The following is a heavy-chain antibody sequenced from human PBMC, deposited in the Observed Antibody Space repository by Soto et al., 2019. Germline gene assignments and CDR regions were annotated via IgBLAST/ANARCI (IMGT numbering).Heavy chain of an antibody. CDR2: ISHSGSAT. J-gene: IGHJ5*02. CDR3: AKDRSIWDDHPVDT. Sequence: EVQLLESGGGLAQPGGSLRLSCAASGFTFGGYAMSWVRQAPGRGLEWVSGISHSGSATYYADSVKGRFTISRDNSRNTLYLQMSSLGAEDAALYYCAKDRSIWDDHPVDTWGQGTLVTVSS. CDR1: GFTFGGYA. D-gene: IGHD1-26*01. V-gene: IGHV3-23*01.